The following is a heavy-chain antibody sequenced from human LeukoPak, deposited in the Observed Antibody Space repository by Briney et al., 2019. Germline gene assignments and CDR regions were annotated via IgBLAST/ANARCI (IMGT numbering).Heavy chain of an antibody. CDR1: GCTFSSYV. Sequence: GWSVRLSCAASGCTFSSYVMFWVRESPGKGLEWVSYLTGSGGAADYADSVKGRFTTSRDNSKNTVYLQMNSLSAEDTAIYYCANDFRYYFGSGTASWGQGTLVTVSS. J-gene: IGHJ5*02. D-gene: IGHD3-10*01. CDR3: ANDFRYYFGSGTAS. V-gene: IGHV3-23*01. CDR2: LTGSGGAA.